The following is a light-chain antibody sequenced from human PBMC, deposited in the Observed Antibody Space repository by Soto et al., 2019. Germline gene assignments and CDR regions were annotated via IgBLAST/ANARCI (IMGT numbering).Light chain of an antibody. CDR2: EAN. J-gene: IGLJ3*02. CDR1: SSDVGTYNL. Sequence: QSALTQPASVSGSPGQSITISCAGTSSDVGTYNLVSWYQHHPGKAPKLMIYEANKRPSGVSSRFSGSQSGNTASLTISGLQAEDEAYYYCCSYATSSTWVFGGGTKLTVL. CDR3: CSYATSSTWV. V-gene: IGLV2-23*01.